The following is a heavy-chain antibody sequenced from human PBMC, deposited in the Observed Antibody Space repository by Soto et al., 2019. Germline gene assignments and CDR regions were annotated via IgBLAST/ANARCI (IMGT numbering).Heavy chain of an antibody. CDR3: ATDKRVYSYGYAKWFDP. V-gene: IGHV1-8*01. CDR1: GYTFTSDV. Sequence: ALVNVSCKASGYTFTSDVINWVRQTTGQGLEWMGWINPDDGDTSYAQKFQGRVTMTKDTSTDTAYMELSSLRSEDTAVYYCATDKRVYSYGYAKWFDPWGQGTLVTVSS. D-gene: IGHD5-18*01. CDR2: INPDDGDT. J-gene: IGHJ5*02.